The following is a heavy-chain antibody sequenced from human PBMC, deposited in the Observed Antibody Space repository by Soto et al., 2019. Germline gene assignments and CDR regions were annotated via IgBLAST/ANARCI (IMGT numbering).Heavy chain of an antibody. CDR2: IYYSGST. V-gene: IGHV4-31*03. CDR3: ARDQYFDCSYIDY. CDR1: GGSISSGGYY. D-gene: IGHD3-9*01. Sequence: QVQLQESGPGLVKPSQTLSLTCTVSGGSISSGGYYWSWIRQHPGKGLEWIGYIYYSGSTYYNPSLTSRVTISVDTSKNQFSLKLSSVTAADTAVYYCARDQYFDCSYIDYWGQGTLVTVSS. J-gene: IGHJ4*02.